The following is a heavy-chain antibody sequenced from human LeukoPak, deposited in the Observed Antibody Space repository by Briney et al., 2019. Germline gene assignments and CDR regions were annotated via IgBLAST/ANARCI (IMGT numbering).Heavy chain of an antibody. D-gene: IGHD6-13*01. Sequence: GGSLRLSCAASRFTFDEYGMSWVRQTAGKGLEWVSVISGSGSSTYYADSVKGRFTISRDNSKNTLYLQMNSLRAEDTAVYYCATSFGPVIAAAGTGADWGQGTLVTVSS. V-gene: IGHV3-23*01. J-gene: IGHJ4*02. CDR3: ATSFGPVIAAAGTGAD. CDR1: RFTFDEYG. CDR2: ISGSGSST.